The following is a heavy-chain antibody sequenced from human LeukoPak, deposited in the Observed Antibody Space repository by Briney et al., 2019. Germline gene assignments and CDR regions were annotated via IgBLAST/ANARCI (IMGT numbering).Heavy chain of an antibody. V-gene: IGHV3-7*01. D-gene: IGHD6-19*01. CDR2: IEQDGSEK. Sequence: PGGSLRLSCAVSGFPFSAYWMTWVRQAPGKGLEWVANIEQDGSEKYYVDSVKGRFTISRDNAKNSLFLQMNSLRAEDTAVYYCAGTGIPVASSWGQGTLVTVSS. CDR1: GFPFSAYW. J-gene: IGHJ5*02. CDR3: AGTGIPVASS.